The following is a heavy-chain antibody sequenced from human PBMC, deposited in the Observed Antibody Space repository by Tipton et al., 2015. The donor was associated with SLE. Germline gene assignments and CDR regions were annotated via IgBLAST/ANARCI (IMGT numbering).Heavy chain of an antibody. J-gene: IGHJ4*02. CDR2: IHYSGTT. CDR1: GGSIGSHY. D-gene: IGHD5/OR15-5a*01. V-gene: IGHV4-59*11. Sequence: TLSLTCTVSGGSIGSHYWSWIRQPPGKGLEWIGYIHYSGTTKSNPSLRSRVTFSVDTSKNQFSLKLGSVTAADTAIYYCARESFTVSQAFFDNWGQGTLVTVSS. CDR3: ARESFTVSQAFFDN.